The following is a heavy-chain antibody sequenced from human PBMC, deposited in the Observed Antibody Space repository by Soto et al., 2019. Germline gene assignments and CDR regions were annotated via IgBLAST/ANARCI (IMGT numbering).Heavy chain of an antibody. CDR2: ISFDGSNE. J-gene: IGHJ6*02. D-gene: IGHD4-17*01. CDR1: GFTFSDYA. CDR3: ARPAATVIFYSGMDV. V-gene: IGHV3-30-3*01. Sequence: GCSLPLSRASSGFTFSDYAMHWVRQAPGKGLEWVAIISFDGSNEHYADSVQCRFTISRDNSENTLYLQMNSLRADDTAVYYCARPAATVIFYSGMDVWGQGTTVTVSS.